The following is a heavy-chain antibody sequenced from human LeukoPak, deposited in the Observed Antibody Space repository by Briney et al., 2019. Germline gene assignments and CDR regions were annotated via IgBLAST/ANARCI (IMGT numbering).Heavy chain of an antibody. CDR2: ISAYNGNT. CDR3: ASADLLPSDYDFWSGFHC. V-gene: IGHV1-18*04. J-gene: IGHJ4*02. D-gene: IGHD3-3*01. CDR1: GYTFTDNY. Sequence: ASVKVSCKASGYTFTDNYIHWVRQAPGQGLEWMGWISAYNGNTNYAQKLQGRVTMTTDTSTSTAYMELRSLRSDDTAVYYCASADLLPSDYDFWSGFHCWGQGTLVTVSS.